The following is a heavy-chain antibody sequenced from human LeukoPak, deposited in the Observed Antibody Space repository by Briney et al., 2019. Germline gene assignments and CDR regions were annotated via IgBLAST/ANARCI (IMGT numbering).Heavy chain of an antibody. V-gene: IGHV4-59*11. J-gene: IGHJ4*02. D-gene: IGHD2/OR15-2a*01. CDR2: VHHGGTT. Sequence: SETLSLTCIVSGASISSHYWSWIRQPPGKRLEWIGYVHHGGTTNQNPSLKSRVAISIDTSRNQMSLKLYSMTAADTAMYYCARGSTRADDYWGQGILVTVS. CDR3: ARGSTRADDY. CDR1: GASISSHY.